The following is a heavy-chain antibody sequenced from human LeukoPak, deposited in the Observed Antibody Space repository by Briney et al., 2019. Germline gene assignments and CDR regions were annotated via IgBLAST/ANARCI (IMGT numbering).Heavy chain of an antibody. CDR3: VTGEATVTRKLAEYFQH. CDR1: GYTLTELS. D-gene: IGHD4-17*01. J-gene: IGHJ1*01. V-gene: IGHV1-24*01. Sequence: ASVKVSCKVSGYTLTELSMHWVRQAPGKGLEWMGGFDPEDGETIYAQKFQGRVTMTEDTSTDTAYMELSSLRSEDTAVYYCVTGEATVTRKLAEYFQHWGQGTLVTVSS. CDR2: FDPEDGET.